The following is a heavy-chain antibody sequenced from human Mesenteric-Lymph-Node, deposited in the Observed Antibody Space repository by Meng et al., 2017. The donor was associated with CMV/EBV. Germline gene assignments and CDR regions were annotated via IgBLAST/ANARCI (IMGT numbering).Heavy chain of an antibody. Sequence: EVQLLESGGGVAQPGGSLRVSCAVSGFNFLNYAMTWVRQAPGKGLEWVSTISASGGSRYYADSVQGRFSVSRDNYKNTLYLQMNSLRAEDTAVYYCAKDPEGYWGQGTLVTVSS. CDR1: GFNFLNYA. CDR2: ISASGGSR. V-gene: IGHV3-23*01. CDR3: AKDPEGY. J-gene: IGHJ4*02.